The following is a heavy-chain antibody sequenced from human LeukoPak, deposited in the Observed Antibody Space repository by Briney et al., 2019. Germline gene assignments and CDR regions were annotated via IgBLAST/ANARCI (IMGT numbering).Heavy chain of an antibody. CDR2: FDPEDGET. CDR1: GYTLTELS. Sequence: ASVKVSCKVSGYTLTELSMHWVRQAPGKGLEWMGGFDPEDGETIYAQKFQGRVTMTEDTPTDTAYMELSSLRSEDTAVYYCATSSQWLVYFDYWGQGTLVTVSS. V-gene: IGHV1-24*01. J-gene: IGHJ4*02. CDR3: ATSSQWLVYFDY. D-gene: IGHD6-19*01.